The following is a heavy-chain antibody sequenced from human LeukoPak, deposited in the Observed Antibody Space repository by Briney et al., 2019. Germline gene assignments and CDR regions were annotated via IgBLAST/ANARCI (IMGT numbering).Heavy chain of an antibody. Sequence: GGSLRLSCAASGSTFSTYWKHWVRQVPGKGLVWVSRINADGSRTDYADSVRGRFTISRDNAQNTLYLQMNSLRAEDTAVYYCARGLSGDNWGQGTLVTVSS. CDR2: INADGSRT. CDR1: GSTFSTYW. D-gene: IGHD3-10*01. J-gene: IGHJ4*02. CDR3: ARGLSGDN. V-gene: IGHV3-74*01.